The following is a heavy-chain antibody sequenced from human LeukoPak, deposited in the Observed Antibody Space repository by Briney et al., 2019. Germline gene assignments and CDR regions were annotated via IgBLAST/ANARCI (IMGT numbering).Heavy chain of an antibody. V-gene: IGHV4-30-2*01. J-gene: IGHJ4*02. Sequence: PSQTLSLTCTVSGGSISSGGYYWSWIRQPPGKGLEWIGYIYHSGSTYYNPSLKSRVTISVDRSKNQFSLKLSSVTAADTAVYYCARAPRRDGYNYQLIWGQGTLVTVSS. CDR2: IYHSGST. CDR1: GGSISSGGYY. D-gene: IGHD5-24*01. CDR3: ARAPRRDGYNYQLI.